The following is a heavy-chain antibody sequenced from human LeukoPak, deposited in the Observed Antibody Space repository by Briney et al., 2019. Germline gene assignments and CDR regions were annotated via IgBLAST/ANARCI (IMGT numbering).Heavy chain of an antibody. V-gene: IGHV3-23*01. CDR2: ISASGTDT. CDR3: AKDQTAAVGQLDY. Sequence: PGGSLRLSCAASGFTFSSYAMSWVRQAPGKGLEWASVISASGTDTYYADSVKGRFTISRDNSQNTLYLHMNSLRAEDTAVYYCAKDQTAAVGQLDYWGQGTVVTVSS. CDR1: GFTFSSYA. D-gene: IGHD6-13*01. J-gene: IGHJ4*02.